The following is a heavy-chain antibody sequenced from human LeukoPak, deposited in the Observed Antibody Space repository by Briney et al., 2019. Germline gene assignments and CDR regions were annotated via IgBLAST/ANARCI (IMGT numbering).Heavy chain of an antibody. J-gene: IGHJ4*02. Sequence: GSLRLSCAASGFTFSSYAMSWVRQAPGKGLEWIGDISHSGSTNCNPSLESRVTISVDTSKNQFSLNLNSVTAADTALYYCARGGPWGYFDYWGQETLVTVSS. D-gene: IGHD3-16*01. CDR3: ARGGPWGYFDY. CDR2: ISHSGST. CDR1: GFTFSSYA. V-gene: IGHV4-34*01.